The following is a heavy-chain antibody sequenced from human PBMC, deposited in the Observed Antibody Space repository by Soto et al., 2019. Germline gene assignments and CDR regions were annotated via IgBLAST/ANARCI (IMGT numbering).Heavy chain of an antibody. CDR3: VKDESINWYSGHFRH. CDR1: GFTFDDYA. V-gene: IGHV3-9*01. Sequence: SLRLSCAASGFTFDDYAMHWVRQVPGKGLEWVSGINWNSGSIGYGDSVKGRFASSGDNAKNSLHLQMNSLSAEDTAFYYCVKDESINWYSGHFRHWGQGTLLTV. CDR2: INWNSGSI. D-gene: IGHD6-13*01. J-gene: IGHJ1*01.